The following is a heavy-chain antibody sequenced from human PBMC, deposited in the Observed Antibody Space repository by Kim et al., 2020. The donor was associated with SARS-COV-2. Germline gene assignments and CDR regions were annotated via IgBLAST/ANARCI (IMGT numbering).Heavy chain of an antibody. CDR3: ARHAVVVVSAGTYYYYGMDV. CDR2: IYPGDSDT. D-gene: IGHD2-2*01. Sequence: GESLKISCKGSGYSFINYWIGWVRQMPGKGLEWMGIIYPGDSDTRYSPSFQGQVTISADKSISTAYLQWSSLKASDTAMYYCARHAVVVVSAGTYYYYGMDVWGQGTTVTVSS. CDR1: GYSFINYW. J-gene: IGHJ6*02. V-gene: IGHV5-51*01.